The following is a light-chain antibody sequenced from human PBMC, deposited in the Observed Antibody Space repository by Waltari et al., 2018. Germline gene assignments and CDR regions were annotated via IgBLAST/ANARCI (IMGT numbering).Light chain of an antibody. V-gene: IGLV2-14*01. CDR2: DVN. Sequence: QSALSQPASVSGSPGQSITISCSGSRSDIGGYDYVSWYQQHPGKAPQLLIYDVNKGPSAVSDRFSGSKLGFAASLTISGRQAEDEADYYCDSYASENILLFGGGTKVTVL. CDR1: RSDIGGYDY. CDR3: DSYASENILL. J-gene: IGLJ2*01.